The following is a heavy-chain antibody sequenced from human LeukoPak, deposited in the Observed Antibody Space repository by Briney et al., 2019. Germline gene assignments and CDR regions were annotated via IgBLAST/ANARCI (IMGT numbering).Heavy chain of an antibody. CDR1: GFTFDNYA. CDR3: ARDSQEFFQH. CDR2: ISGDGGST. V-gene: IGHV3-43*02. J-gene: IGHJ1*01. Sequence: PGGSLRLSCAASGFTFDNYAILWVRQAPGKGLEWVSLISGDGGSTYYADSMKGRFTISRDNSKNSLYLQMNSLRTEDTALYYCARDSQEFFQHWRQGTLVTVSS.